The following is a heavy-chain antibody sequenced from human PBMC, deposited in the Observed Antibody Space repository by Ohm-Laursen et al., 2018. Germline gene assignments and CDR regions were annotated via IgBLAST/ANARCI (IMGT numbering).Heavy chain of an antibody. J-gene: IGHJ6*02. CDR2: INPSGGST. CDR3: ARDTYYYDSSGYYSAYYYGMDV. CDR1: GYTFTSYY. D-gene: IGHD3-22*01. Sequence: ASVKVSCKASGYTFTSYYMHWVRQAPGQGLERMGIINPSGGSTSYAQKFQGRVTMTRDTSTSTVYMELSSLRSEDTAVYYCARDTYYYDSSGYYSAYYYGMDVWGQGTTVTVSS. V-gene: IGHV1-46*01.